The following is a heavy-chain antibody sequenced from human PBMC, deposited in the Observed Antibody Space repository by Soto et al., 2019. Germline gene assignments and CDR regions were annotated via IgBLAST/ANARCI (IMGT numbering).Heavy chain of an antibody. D-gene: IGHD2-15*01. Sequence: QVQLVESGGGVVQPGGSLRLSCATSGFSLSSYAMHWVRQAPGKGLEWVALMSYDETKKYYADSVEGRFTISRDTSKNTVFVQMNNLRVEDTAVYYCAKDRRDGDFMHILVVDFWGQGALVTVSS. CDR1: GFSLSSYA. V-gene: IGHV3-30*18. CDR3: AKDRRDGDFMHILVVDF. J-gene: IGHJ4*02. CDR2: MSYDETKK.